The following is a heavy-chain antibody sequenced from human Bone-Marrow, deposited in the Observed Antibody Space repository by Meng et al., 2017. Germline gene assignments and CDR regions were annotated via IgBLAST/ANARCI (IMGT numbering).Heavy chain of an antibody. CDR2: INPKSGDT. Sequence: ELLLQSGTEVKKTGASVKVSCKASGYTFTGYYIHWIRQAPGQGLEWMGRINPKSGDTHYAQRFQGRVTMTGDTSISTAYMELSGLRSDDTAMYYCARDEDISAAGKLFGDYWGQGTLVTVSS. CDR1: GYTFTGYY. J-gene: IGHJ4*02. CDR3: ARDEDISAAGKLFGDY. V-gene: IGHV1-2*06. D-gene: IGHD6-13*01.